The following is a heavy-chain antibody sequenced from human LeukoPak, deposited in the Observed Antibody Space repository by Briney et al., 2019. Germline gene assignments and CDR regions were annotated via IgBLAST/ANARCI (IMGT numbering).Heavy chain of an antibody. CDR1: GFTFSSYD. CDR2: ISYDGSNK. V-gene: IGHV3-33*05. CDR3: AKDRSMSVYYGSGSY. D-gene: IGHD3-10*01. Sequence: PGGSLRLSCAASGFTFSSYDIHWVRQAPGKGLEWVAVISYDGSNKYYADSVKGRFTISRDNFKNTLYLQMNSLRVEDTAIYYCAKDRSMSVYYGSGSYWGQGTLVTVSS. J-gene: IGHJ4*02.